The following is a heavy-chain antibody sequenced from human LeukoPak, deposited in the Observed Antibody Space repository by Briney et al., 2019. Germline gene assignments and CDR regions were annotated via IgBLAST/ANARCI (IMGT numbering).Heavy chain of an antibody. CDR3: ARNRESQYAEDSNWFDP. Sequence: KTSETLSLTCTVSGGSISSGDYYWSWIRQPPGKGLEWIGYIYYSGSTYYNPSLKSRVTISVDTSKNQFSLKLSSVTAADTAVYYCARNRESQYAEDSNWFDPWGQGTLVTVSS. V-gene: IGHV4-30-4*08. CDR2: IYYSGST. J-gene: IGHJ5*02. D-gene: IGHD1-14*01. CDR1: GGSISSGDYY.